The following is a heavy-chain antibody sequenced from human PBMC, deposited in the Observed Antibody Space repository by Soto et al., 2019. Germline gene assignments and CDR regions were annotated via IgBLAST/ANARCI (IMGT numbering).Heavy chain of an antibody. D-gene: IGHD3-22*01. CDR3: ARASIPEYHYDSSGHYSPFLDC. CDR1: GFTFTSYC. Sequence: GGSLRLSCAASGFTFTSYCMSWVRQAPGKGLEWVANIKQDGSEKYYVDSVKGRFTISRDNAKNSLYLQMNSLRAEDTAVYYCARASIPEYHYDSSGHYSPFLDCWGQGTLVTVSS. J-gene: IGHJ4*02. CDR2: IKQDGSEK. V-gene: IGHV3-7*05.